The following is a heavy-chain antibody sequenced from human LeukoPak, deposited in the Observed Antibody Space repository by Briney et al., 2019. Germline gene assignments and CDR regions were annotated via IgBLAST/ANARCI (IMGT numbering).Heavy chain of an antibody. Sequence: SETLSLTCTVSGGSITSYYWSWIRQPPGKGLESIGYIYYNGNTNYNPSLKSRVTISVDTSKNQFSLKLSSVTAADTAVYYCARHMVVPAAMKGIDYWGQGTLVTVSS. CDR1: GGSITSYY. CDR3: ARHMVVPAAMKGIDY. J-gene: IGHJ4*02. D-gene: IGHD2-2*01. V-gene: IGHV4-59*12. CDR2: IYYNGNT.